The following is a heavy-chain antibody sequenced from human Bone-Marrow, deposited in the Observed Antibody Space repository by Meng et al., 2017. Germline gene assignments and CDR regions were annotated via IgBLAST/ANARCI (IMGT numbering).Heavy chain of an antibody. D-gene: IGHD5-18*01. Sequence: QLQLQESGPGLVKPSETLSLTGPGSGGSIGSNSYPWGWIRQPPGKGLEWVGTIDYSGTTYSNSSLKSRVTISLDTSRNQFSLKLTSVTAADTAVYYCSRRINTAGGWFDSWGQGTLVTVSS. CDR2: IDYSGTT. V-gene: IGHV4-39*01. CDR1: GGSIGSNSYP. CDR3: SRRINTAGGWFDS. J-gene: IGHJ5*01.